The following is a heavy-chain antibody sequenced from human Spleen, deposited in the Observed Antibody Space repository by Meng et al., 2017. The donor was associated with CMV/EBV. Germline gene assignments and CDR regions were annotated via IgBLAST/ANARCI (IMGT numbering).Heavy chain of an antibody. CDR2: INPNRGGT. J-gene: IGHJ4*02. Sequence: SGYTSSGYYLHWVRQAPGQGLEWMGWINPNRGGTNYAQQFQGRVTMTRDTSISTAYMELSRLGSVDTAVYYCARELGDDYGGKRTDYWGQGTLVTVSS. CDR1: GYTSSGYY. D-gene: IGHD4-23*01. V-gene: IGHV1-2*02. CDR3: ARELGDDYGGKRTDY.